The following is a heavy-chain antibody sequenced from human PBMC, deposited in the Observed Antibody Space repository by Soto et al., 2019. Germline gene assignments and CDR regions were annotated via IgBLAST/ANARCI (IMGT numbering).Heavy chain of an antibody. CDR2: ISYDGSNK. J-gene: IGHJ6*02. Sequence: PGGSLRLSCAASGFTFSSYGMHWVRQAPGKGLEWVAVISYDGSNKYYADSVKGRFTISRDNSKNTLYLQMNSLRAEDTAVYYCAKNIWFGESLNYYGMDVWGQGTTVTVSS. D-gene: IGHD3-10*01. CDR3: AKNIWFGESLNYYGMDV. V-gene: IGHV3-30*18. CDR1: GFTFSSYG.